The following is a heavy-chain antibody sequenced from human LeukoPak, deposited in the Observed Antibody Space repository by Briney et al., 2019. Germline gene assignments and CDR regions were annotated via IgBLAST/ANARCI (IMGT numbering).Heavy chain of an antibody. CDR3: AKDITAALGSH. V-gene: IGHV3-30*18. Sequence: GGSLRLSCAASGFNFSSYGMHWVRQAPGKGLEWVAVISYEGSNKYYADSVKGRFTISRDNPKNTLYLQMNSLRAEDTAVYYCAKDITAALGSHWGQGTLVTVSS. CDR1: GFNFSSYG. D-gene: IGHD1-26*01. J-gene: IGHJ4*02. CDR2: ISYEGSNK.